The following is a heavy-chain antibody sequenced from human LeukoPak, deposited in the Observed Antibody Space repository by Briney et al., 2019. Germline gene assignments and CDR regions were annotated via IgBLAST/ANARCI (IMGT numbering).Heavy chain of an antibody. Sequence: ASVKLSCKTSVYTFITVSTSCVPHAPRQGLWCMVWITAYNGNTKYDDKLQDRVTMTTGTATSTADMELRSLRSDDTAVYYCARVKYDILTGYYIPHAFDIWGQGTMVTVSS. D-gene: IGHD3-9*01. V-gene: IGHV1-18*01. CDR3: ARVKYDILTGYYIPHAFDI. CDR1: VYTFITVS. J-gene: IGHJ3*02. CDR2: ITAYNGNT.